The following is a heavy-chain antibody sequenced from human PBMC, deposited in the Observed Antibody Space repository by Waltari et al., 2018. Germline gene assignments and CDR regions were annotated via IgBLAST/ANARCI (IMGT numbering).Heavy chain of an antibody. D-gene: IGHD3-22*01. CDR1: GLTFRTYA. J-gene: IGHJ4*02. CDR3: AREGGGNYDDSGSASRFDY. Sequence: EIQLVESGGGLIQPGGSLRLSCAASGLTFRTYAMSWVRQAPGVGLEWVSAVRSIGSSTYYAASVKGRFTISRDNSKNTLHLQMNSLRADDTAVYYCAREGGGNYDDSGSASRFDYWGQGTLVTVSS. V-gene: IGHV3-23*04. CDR2: VRSIGSST.